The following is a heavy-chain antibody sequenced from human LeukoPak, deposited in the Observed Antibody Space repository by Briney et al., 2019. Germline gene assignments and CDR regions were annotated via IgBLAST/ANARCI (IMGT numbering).Heavy chain of an antibody. J-gene: IGHJ4*02. CDR2: INPSGGST. V-gene: IGHV1-46*01. CDR3: AAIAAAGTSGYFDY. D-gene: IGHD6-13*01. Sequence: GASVKVSCKASGYTFTSYYMHLVRQAHGQGLEWMGIINPSGGSTSYAQKFQGRVTMTRDTSTSTVYMELSSLRSEDTAVYYCAAIAAAGTSGYFDYWGQGTLVTVSS. CDR1: GYTFTSYY.